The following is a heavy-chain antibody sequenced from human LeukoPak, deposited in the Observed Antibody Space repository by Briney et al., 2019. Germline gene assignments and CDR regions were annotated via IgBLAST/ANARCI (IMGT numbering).Heavy chain of an antibody. D-gene: IGHD2-2*01. CDR1: GYTFTGYY. J-gene: IGHJ5*02. CDR3: ARRVVPTAFSWFDP. V-gene: IGHV1-2*02. Sequence: ASVKVYCKTSGYTFTGYYMYWVRQAPGQGLEWMGWINPNSGGTNYAQKFQGRVTMTRDTSISTVYMELGSLRSDDTAVYFCARRVVPTAFSWFDPWAREPWSPSPQ. CDR2: INPNSGGT.